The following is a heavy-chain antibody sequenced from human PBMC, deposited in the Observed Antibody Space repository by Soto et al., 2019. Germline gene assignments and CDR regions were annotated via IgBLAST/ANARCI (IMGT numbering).Heavy chain of an antibody. CDR3: ARSHDILTGYNWFDP. J-gene: IGHJ5*02. CDR2: IYYSGST. Sequence: SETLSLTCTVSGGSISSYYWSWIRQPPGKGLEWIGYIYYSGSTNYNPSLKSRVTISLDTSKNQFSLKLSSVTAADTAVYYCARSHDILTGYNWFDPWGQGTLVTASS. CDR1: GGSISSYY. D-gene: IGHD3-9*01. V-gene: IGHV4-59*01.